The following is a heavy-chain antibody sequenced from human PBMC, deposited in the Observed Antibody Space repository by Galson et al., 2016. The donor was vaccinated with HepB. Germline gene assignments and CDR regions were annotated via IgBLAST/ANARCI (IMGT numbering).Heavy chain of an antibody. CDR2: ISSSTYT. V-gene: IGHV3-11*05. CDR3: ARGEEGMDV. CDR1: GFTFSDYY. Sequence: SLRLSCAASGFTFSDYYMSWIRQAPGKGLEWVSYISSSTYTNYADSEKGRFTISRDIAKSSLYLQMNSLRVEDTAVYYCARGEEGMDVWGQGTTVTVSS. D-gene: IGHD1-26*01. J-gene: IGHJ6*02.